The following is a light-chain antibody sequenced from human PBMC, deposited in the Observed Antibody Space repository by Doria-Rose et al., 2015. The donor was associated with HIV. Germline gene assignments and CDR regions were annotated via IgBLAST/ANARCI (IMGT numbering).Light chain of an antibody. V-gene: IGLV3-21*04. CDR2: YDS. Sequence: LTQPPSVSVAPGETVRITCGGNNIGSKSVHWYQQKPGQAPVLVIYYDSDRPSEIPERFSGSNSGNTATLTISRVEAGDEADYYCQVWDNNSGHPFGAGTRVTVL. CDR1: NIGSKS. J-gene: IGLJ1*01. CDR3: QVWDNNSGHP.